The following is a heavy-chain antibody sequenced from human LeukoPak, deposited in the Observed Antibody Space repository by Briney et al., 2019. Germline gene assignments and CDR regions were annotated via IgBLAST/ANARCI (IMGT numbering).Heavy chain of an antibody. CDR2: ISGTGSST. CDR3: AKVAYDFVWGTYRPPFDY. V-gene: IGHV3-23*01. D-gene: IGHD3-16*02. CDR1: GFTYSTYA. J-gene: IGHJ4*02. Sequence: GGSLRLSCAASGFTYSTYAMTWVRQAPGKGLEWVSSISGTGSSTYYADSVKGRLTISRDNSKSTLYLQMSSLRAEDTAVYYCAKVAYDFVWGTYRPPFDYWGQGTLVTVSS.